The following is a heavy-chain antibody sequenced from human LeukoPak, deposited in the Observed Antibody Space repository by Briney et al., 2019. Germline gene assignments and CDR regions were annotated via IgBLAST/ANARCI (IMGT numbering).Heavy chain of an antibody. D-gene: IGHD3-22*01. V-gene: IGHV3-23*01. CDR3: ARDRPNYYGSDGHYYRRDGDY. J-gene: IGHJ4*02. CDR2: ITSRGEST. CDR1: GFTFSIYT. Sequence: GGSLRLSCAASGFTFSIYTMSWVRQAPGKGLQWVSSITSRGESTWYVDSVKGRFTITRDNSENTLYLQMHSLRAEDTAVYYCARDRPNYYGSDGHYYRRDGDYWGRGTLVSVSS.